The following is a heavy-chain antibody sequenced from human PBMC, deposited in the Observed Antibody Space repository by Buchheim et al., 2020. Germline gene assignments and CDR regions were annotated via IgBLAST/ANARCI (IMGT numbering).Heavy chain of an antibody. CDR2: IIPIFGTA. V-gene: IGHV1-69*06. D-gene: IGHD5-18*01. CDR1: GGTFSSYA. CDR3: ARDSPEVDTAMVTIYGMDV. Sequence: QVQLVQSGAEVKKPGSSVKVSCKASGGTFSSYAISWVRQAPGQGLEWMGGIIPIFGTANYAQKFQGRVTITADKDTSKAYMELSSVRSEDTAVYYCARDSPEVDTAMVTIYGMDVWGQGTT. J-gene: IGHJ6*02.